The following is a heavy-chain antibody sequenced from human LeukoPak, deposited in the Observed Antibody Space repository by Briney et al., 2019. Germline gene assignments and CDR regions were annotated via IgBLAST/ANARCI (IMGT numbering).Heavy chain of an antibody. D-gene: IGHD6-19*01. Sequence: AGGSLRLSCAASGFTFSSYAMSWVRQAPGKGLEWVSAISGSGGSTYYADSVKGRFTISRDNSKNTLYLQMNSLRAEDTAVYYCAKDPYSSGPYNWFDPWGQGTLVTVSS. CDR1: GFTFSSYA. CDR3: AKDPYSSGPYNWFDP. J-gene: IGHJ5*02. V-gene: IGHV3-23*01. CDR2: ISGSGGST.